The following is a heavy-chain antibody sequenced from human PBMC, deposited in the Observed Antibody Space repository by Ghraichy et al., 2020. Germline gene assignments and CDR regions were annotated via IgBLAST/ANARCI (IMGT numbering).Heavy chain of an antibody. V-gene: IGHV3-30*02. CDR2: IRYDGREQ. CDR3: AKDQAGG. J-gene: IGHJ4*02. CDR1: GFSFSDYG. Sequence: SCAASGFSFSDYGMHWVRQAPGKGLEWVSFIRYDGREQYYVDSAKGRFTVSRDNSNNMLYLQMGSLRGEDTAVYYCAKDQAGGWGQGTLVTVSS.